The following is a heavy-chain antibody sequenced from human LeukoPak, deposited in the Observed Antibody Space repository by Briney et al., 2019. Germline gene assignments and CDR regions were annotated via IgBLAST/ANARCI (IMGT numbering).Heavy chain of an antibody. Sequence: GGSLRLSCAASGFTFITYAMSWVRQAPGKGLEWVSGISGSGTGGRTYYADSVKGRFTISRDNSKNTLYLQMNSLRAEDTAVYYCARCNYYDSSGYYILLDYWGQGTLVTVSS. CDR3: ARCNYYDSSGYYILLDY. D-gene: IGHD3-22*01. V-gene: IGHV3-23*01. J-gene: IGHJ4*02. CDR1: GFTFITYA. CDR2: ISGSGTGGRT.